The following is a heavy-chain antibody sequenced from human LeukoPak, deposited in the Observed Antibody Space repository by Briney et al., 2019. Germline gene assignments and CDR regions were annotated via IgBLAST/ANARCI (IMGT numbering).Heavy chain of an antibody. CDR1: GFTFSSYA. CDR2: ISYDGSNK. D-gene: IGHD5-18*01. Sequence: GGSLRLSCAASGFTFSSYAMHWVRQAPGKGLEWVAVISYDGSNKYYADSVKGRFTISRDNSKNTLYLQMNSLRAEDTAVYYCAKGTGYSYAYSFDYWGQGTLVTVSS. V-gene: IGHV3-30-3*01. CDR3: AKGTGYSYAYSFDY. J-gene: IGHJ4*02.